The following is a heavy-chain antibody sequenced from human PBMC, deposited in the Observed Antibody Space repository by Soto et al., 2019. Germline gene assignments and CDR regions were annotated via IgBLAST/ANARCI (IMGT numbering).Heavy chain of an antibody. CDR3: AKDQSYDFWSGYPRYGMDV. CDR1: GFTFSSYG. CDR2: ISYDGSNK. V-gene: IGHV3-30*18. D-gene: IGHD3-3*01. Sequence: QVQLVESGGGVVQPGRSLRLSCAASGFTFSSYGMHWVRQAPGKGLEWVAVISYDGSNKDYADSVKGRFTISRDNSKNTLDLQMHSLRAEDTAVYYCAKDQSYDFWSGYPRYGMDVWGQGTTVTVSS. J-gene: IGHJ6*02.